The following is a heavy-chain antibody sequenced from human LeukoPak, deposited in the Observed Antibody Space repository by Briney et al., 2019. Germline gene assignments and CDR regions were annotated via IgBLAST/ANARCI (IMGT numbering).Heavy chain of an antibody. J-gene: IGHJ4*02. CDR2: INGDGRTT. Sequence: GGSLRLSCEASGFTFSGNWMHWVRQAPGKGLVWVSRINGDGRTTYYADSVKGRFTISRDNAKNTVYLQMNSLRAEDTAVYYCARERGGYYEKNGYSDYWGQGTLVTVSS. CDR3: ARERGGYYEKNGYSDY. V-gene: IGHV3-74*01. D-gene: IGHD3-16*01. CDR1: GFTFSGNW.